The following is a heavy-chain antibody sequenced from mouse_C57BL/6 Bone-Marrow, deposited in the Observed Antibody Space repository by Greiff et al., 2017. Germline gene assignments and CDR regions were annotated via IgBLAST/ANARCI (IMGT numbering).Heavy chain of an antibody. CDR1: GYTFPRYW. CDR3: ARGGYGTGGYFEV. D-gene: IGHD1-1*01. J-gene: IGHJ1*03. CDR2: IYPGSGST. Sequence: QVQLQQPGAELVKPGASVKMSCKASGYTFPRYWITWVKQRPGQGLEWIGDIYPGSGSTNYNEKFKSKATLTVDTSSSTADMQLSSLTSEDSAVYYGARGGYGTGGYFEVWGTGTTVTVSS. V-gene: IGHV1-55*01.